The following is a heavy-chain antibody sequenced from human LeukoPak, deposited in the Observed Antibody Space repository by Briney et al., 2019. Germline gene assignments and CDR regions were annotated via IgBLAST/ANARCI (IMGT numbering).Heavy chain of an antibody. J-gene: IGHJ4*02. CDR3: ARYSGSYYATDY. CDR2: ISYDGSNK. D-gene: IGHD1-26*01. CDR1: GFTFSSYA. V-gene: IGHV3-30-3*01. Sequence: GGSLRLSCAASGFTFSSYAMHWVRQAPGKGLEWVAVISYDGSNKYYADSVKGRFTISRDNSKNTLYLQMNSLRAEDTAVYYCARYSGSYYATDYWGQGTLVTVSS.